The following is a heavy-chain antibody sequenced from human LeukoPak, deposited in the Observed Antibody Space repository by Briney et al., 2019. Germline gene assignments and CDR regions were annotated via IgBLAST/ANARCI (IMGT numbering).Heavy chain of an antibody. J-gene: IGHJ6*04. D-gene: IGHD3-10*02. Sequence: GGSLRPSCAASGFTFSSHGMSWVRQAPGKGLEWVSTISGSGDNTYYADSVKGRFTISRDNAKNSLYLQMNSLRAEDTAVYYCAELGITMIGGVWGKGTTVTISS. CDR1: GFTFSSHG. CDR3: AELGITMIGGV. CDR2: ISGSGDNT. V-gene: IGHV3-23*01.